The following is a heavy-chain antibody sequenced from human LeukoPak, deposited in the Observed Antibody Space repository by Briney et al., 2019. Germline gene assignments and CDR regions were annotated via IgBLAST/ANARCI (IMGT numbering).Heavy chain of an antibody. J-gene: IGHJ4*02. CDR3: AREGKYSSSIDY. Sequence: GGSLRLSCAASGFTFSSYSMNWVRQAPGKGLEWVSSISSSSSYIYYADSVKGRFTISRDNAENSLYLQMNSLRAEDTAVYYCAREGKYSSSIDYWGQGTLVTVSS. CDR1: GFTFSSYS. CDR2: ISSSSSYI. D-gene: IGHD6-13*01. V-gene: IGHV3-21*01.